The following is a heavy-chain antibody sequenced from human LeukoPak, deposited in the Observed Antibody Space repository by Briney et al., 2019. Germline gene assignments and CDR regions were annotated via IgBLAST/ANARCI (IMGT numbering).Heavy chain of an antibody. CDR2: ICHSGRT. Sequence: SGTLCLSCAVSGGSISSGGYYWGWIRQPPGKGREWFGYICHSGRTYYNPSLKSRVTISVDGSKNQFSLKLSSVTAADTAVYYCARYCSSTSCYTVDYYYGMDVWGQGTTVTVSS. J-gene: IGHJ6*02. CDR1: GGSISSGGYY. D-gene: IGHD2-2*02. V-gene: IGHV4-30-2*01. CDR3: ARYCSSTSCYTVDYYYGMDV.